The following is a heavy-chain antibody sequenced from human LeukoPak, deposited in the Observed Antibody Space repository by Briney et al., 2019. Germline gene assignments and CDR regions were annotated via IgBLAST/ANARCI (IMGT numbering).Heavy chain of an antibody. J-gene: IGHJ4*02. V-gene: IGHV3-33*01. D-gene: IGHD6-19*01. CDR1: GFIFSRYG. CDR2: IWYDGNIY. CDR3: ARDRSGWFFDY. Sequence: GGSLRLSCAASGFIFSRYGMHWVRQAPGKGLEWVAVIWYDGNIYYHADSVKGRFTISRDNSKNTLFLQMNSLRAEDTAVYYCARDRSGWFFDYWGQGTVVTVSS.